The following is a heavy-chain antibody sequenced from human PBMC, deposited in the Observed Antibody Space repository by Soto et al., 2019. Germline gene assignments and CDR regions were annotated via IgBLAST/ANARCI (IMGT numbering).Heavy chain of an antibody. D-gene: IGHD2-2*01. V-gene: IGHV1-3*01. CDR2: INAGNGNT. CDR1: GYTFTSYA. J-gene: IGHJ6*03. Sequence: GASVKVSCKASGYTFTSYAMHWVRQAPGQRLEWMGWINAGNGNTKYSQKFQGRVTITRDTSASTAYMELSSLRSEDTAVYYCARAPGYCSSTSCGPVSHYYYMDVWGKGTAVTVSS. CDR3: ARAPGYCSSTSCGPVSHYYYMDV.